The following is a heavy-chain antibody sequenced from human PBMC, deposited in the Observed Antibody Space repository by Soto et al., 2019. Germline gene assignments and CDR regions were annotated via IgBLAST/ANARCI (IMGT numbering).Heavy chain of an antibody. D-gene: IGHD2-15*01. CDR3: ARDLVVVAATYYYYGMDG. CDR2: ISAYNGNT. V-gene: IGHV1-18*04. CDR1: GYTFTSYG. J-gene: IGHJ6*02. Sequence: QVPLVQSGAEVKKPGASVKVSCKASGYTFTSYGISWVRQAPGQGLERMVWISAYNGNTNYAQKLQGRVTMTTDTSTRTAYMELRSLRSDDTAVYYCARDLVVVAATYYYYGMDGWGQGTTVTVSS.